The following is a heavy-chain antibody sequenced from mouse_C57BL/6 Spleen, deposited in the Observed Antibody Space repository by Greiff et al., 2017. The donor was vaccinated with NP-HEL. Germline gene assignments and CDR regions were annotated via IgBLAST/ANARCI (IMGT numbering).Heavy chain of an antibody. V-gene: IGHV1-52*01. Sequence: QVQLQQPGAELVRPGSSVKLSCKASGYTFTSYWMHWVKQRPIQGLEWIGNIDPSDSETHYNPKFKDKATLTVDKSSSTAYMQLSSLTSEDSAVYYCAANWEGFAYWGQGTLVTVSA. CDR1: GYTFTSYW. D-gene: IGHD4-1*01. CDR3: AANWEGFAY. J-gene: IGHJ3*01. CDR2: IDPSDSET.